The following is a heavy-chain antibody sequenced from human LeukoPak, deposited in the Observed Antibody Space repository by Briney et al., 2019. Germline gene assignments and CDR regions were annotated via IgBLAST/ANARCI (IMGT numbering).Heavy chain of an antibody. CDR2: IYSGGSI. Sequence: PGGSLRLSCAASGFTVSSNYMTWVRQAPGKGLEWVSVIYSGGSIYYADSVKGRFTISRDNSKNTLYLQMNSLRVDDTAVYYCAKSNRIAAAGVGYWGQGTLVTVSS. V-gene: IGHV3-53*01. CDR3: AKSNRIAAAGVGY. J-gene: IGHJ4*02. D-gene: IGHD6-13*01. CDR1: GFTVSSNY.